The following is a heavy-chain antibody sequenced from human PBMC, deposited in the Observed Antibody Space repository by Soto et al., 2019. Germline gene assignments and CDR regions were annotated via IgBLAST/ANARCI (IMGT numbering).Heavy chain of an antibody. CDR2: LSGRGNEI. D-gene: IGHD3-10*01. CDR1: GFTFRQYW. Sequence: EMQLVESGGGLVQPGGSLRLSCVASGFTFRQYWMSWVRQAPGKGLEWVANLSGRGNEIYYVDSVRGRFTISRDNARNSLYLQMNSLRGEDTGVYYFVGDGWGPAHFRGQGTLVTVSS. CDR3: VGDGWGPAHF. J-gene: IGHJ4*02. V-gene: IGHV3-7*04.